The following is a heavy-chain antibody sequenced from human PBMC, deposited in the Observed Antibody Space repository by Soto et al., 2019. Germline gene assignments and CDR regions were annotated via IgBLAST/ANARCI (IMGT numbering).Heavy chain of an antibody. V-gene: IGHV3-30*18. Sequence: GGSLRLSCAASGFTFSSYGMHWVRQAPGKGLEWVAVISYDGSNKYYADSVKGRFTISRDNSKNTLYLQMNSLRAEDTAVYYCAKERSDFWSGYYALGYYYGMDVWGQGTTVTVSS. J-gene: IGHJ6*02. CDR3: AKERSDFWSGYYALGYYYGMDV. D-gene: IGHD3-3*01. CDR1: GFTFSSYG. CDR2: ISYDGSNK.